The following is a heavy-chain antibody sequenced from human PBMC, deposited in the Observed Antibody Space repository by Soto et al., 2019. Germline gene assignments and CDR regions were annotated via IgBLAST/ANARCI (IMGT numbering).Heavy chain of an antibody. Sequence: PGGSLRLSCAASGFTFSSYGMHWVRQAPGKGLEWVAVISYDGSNKYYADSVKGRFTISRDNSKNTLYLQMNSLRAEDTAVYYCAKGIQHADTIDYWGQGTLVTVSS. CDR1: GFTFSSYG. D-gene: IGHD5-18*01. CDR2: ISYDGSNK. CDR3: AKGIQHADTIDY. J-gene: IGHJ4*02. V-gene: IGHV3-30*18.